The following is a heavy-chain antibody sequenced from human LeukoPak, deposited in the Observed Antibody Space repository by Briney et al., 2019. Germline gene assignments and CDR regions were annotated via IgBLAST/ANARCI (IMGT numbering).Heavy chain of an antibody. CDR1: GFTFSAYG. J-gene: IGHJ6*02. CDR3: ARDPPRVRNSWGDGFDV. D-gene: IGHD4-23*01. V-gene: IGHV3-33*08. CDR2: NNQ. Sequence: GRSLRLSCAVSGFTFSAYGIHWVRQAPGKGLEWVAGNNQYNVESVKGRFTISRDSSKNTVYLQMNSLAVEDTAVYYCARDPPRVRNSWGDGFDVWGQGTTVTVSS.